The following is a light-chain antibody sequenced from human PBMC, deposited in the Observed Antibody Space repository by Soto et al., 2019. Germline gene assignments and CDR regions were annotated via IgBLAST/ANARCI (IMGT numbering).Light chain of an antibody. CDR1: KSVSSN. V-gene: IGKV3-15*01. CDR3: QQYNNWPLT. J-gene: IGKJ1*01. Sequence: ASKSVSSNVASYQQKXGQAPSLLIYGALXRATGIPDRFSGTGSGTDFTLTISSLESEDFALYYCQQYNNWPLTYGQGTKVDIK. CDR2: GAL.